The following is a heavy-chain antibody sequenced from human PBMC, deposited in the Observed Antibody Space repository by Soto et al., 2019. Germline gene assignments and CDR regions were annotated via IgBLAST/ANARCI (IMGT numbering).Heavy chain of an antibody. V-gene: IGHV3-74*01. CDR1: GFTFSSYW. CDR2: INSDGSNT. Sequence: EVQLVESGGGLVQPGGSLRLSCAASGFTFSSYWMHWVRQAPGKGLVWVSRINSDGSNTGYADSVKGRFTISRDNAKNTLYLQRNGLRAEDTAVYYCAKQFDYWGQGTLVTVSS. CDR3: AKQFDY. J-gene: IGHJ4*02.